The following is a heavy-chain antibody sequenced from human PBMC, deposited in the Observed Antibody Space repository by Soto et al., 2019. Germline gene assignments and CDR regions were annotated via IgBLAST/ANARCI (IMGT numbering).Heavy chain of an antibody. CDR1: GYTFTSYD. V-gene: IGHV1-8*01. J-gene: IGHJ4*02. CDR3: AREPTNRSFDY. Sequence: QVQLVQSGAEVKKPGASVKVSCKASGYTFTSYDINWVRQATGQGLEWMGWMNPNSGNTGYAEKFQGSVTMTKDTAISTDYMELSSHRSEDTDVYYCAREPTNRSFDYWGQGTLVTVSS. CDR2: MNPNSGNT.